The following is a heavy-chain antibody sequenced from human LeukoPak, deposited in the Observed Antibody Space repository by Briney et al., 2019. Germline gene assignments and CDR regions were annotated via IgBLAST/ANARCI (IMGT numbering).Heavy chain of an antibody. V-gene: IGHV4-34*01. Sequence: SETLSLTCAVYGGSFSGYYWSWIRQPPGKGLEWIGEINHSGSTNYNPSLNSRGTISVDTSKDQFSLKLSSVTAADTAFYYCASQGHHGKIVGTTLSYFYMGVWGKGTTVTVSS. CDR3: ASQGHHGKIVGTTLSYFYMGV. J-gene: IGHJ6*03. D-gene: IGHD1-26*01. CDR2: INHSGST. CDR1: GGSFSGYY.